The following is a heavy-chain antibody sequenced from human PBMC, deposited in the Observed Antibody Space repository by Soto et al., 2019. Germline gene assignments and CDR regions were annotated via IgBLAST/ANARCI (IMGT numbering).Heavy chain of an antibody. CDR2: IYYSGST. CDR3: ATRYGSGSYPFDY. V-gene: IGHV4-39*01. J-gene: IGHJ4*02. CDR1: GGSISSSSYY. D-gene: IGHD3-10*01. Sequence: QLQLQESGPGLVKPSETLSLTCTVSGGSISSSSYYWGWIRQPPGKGLEWIGSIYYSGSTYYNPSLKSRVTISVDTSKNQFSLKLSSVTAADTAVYYCATRYGSGSYPFDYWGQGTLVTVSS.